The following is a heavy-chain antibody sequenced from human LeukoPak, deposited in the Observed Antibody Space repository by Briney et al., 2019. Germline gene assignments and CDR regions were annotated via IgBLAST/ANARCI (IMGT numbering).Heavy chain of an antibody. Sequence: PGGSLRLSCAASGFTFSNYAMHWVRQAPGKGLEWVAVISYDGSNKYYADSVKGRFTISRDNSKNTLYLQMNSLRAEDTAVYYCARDRALDYWGQGTLVTVSS. CDR3: ARDRALDY. J-gene: IGHJ4*02. CDR1: GFTFSNYA. V-gene: IGHV3-30*04. CDR2: ISYDGSNK.